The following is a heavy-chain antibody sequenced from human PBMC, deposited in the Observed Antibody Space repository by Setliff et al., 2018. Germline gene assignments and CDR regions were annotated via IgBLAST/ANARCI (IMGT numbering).Heavy chain of an antibody. J-gene: IGHJ4*02. CDR1: GGSISSGGFY. V-gene: IGHV4-61*09. D-gene: IGHD7-27*01. CDR2: FHTGGAT. CDR3: ARYTPKLPELGIYGWFDY. Sequence: PSETLSLTCSVSGGSISSGGFYWSWIRQSAGRGLEWIGHFHTGGATDYNLSLKSRVTISLDSSKNQFSLRLSSVTAADTAAYYCARYTPKLPELGIYGWFDYWGQGTPVTVSS.